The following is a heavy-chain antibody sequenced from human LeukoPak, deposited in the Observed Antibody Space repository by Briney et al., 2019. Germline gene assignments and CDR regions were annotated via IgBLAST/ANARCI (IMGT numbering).Heavy chain of an antibody. CDR3: ARGFDSKSTYFDY. CDR1: GGSIGNYY. Sequence: PSETLSLTCTVSGGSIGNYYWNWLRQPPGKGLEWIGYIYYSGTTNYNPSLKSRVTMSLDTSKNQFSLRVTSVTAADTAVYYCARGFDSKSTYFDYWGQGTLVTVSS. V-gene: IGHV4-59*01. D-gene: IGHD5-12*01. CDR2: IYYSGTT. J-gene: IGHJ4*02.